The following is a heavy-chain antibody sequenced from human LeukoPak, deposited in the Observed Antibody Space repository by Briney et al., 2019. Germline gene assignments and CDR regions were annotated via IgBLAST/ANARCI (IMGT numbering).Heavy chain of an antibody. J-gene: IGHJ4*02. Sequence: ASVKVSCRASGYTFTGYYMHWVRQAPGQGLEWMGWINPNSGGTNYPQKFQGRVTMTRDTSISTAYMELSRLRSDDTAVYYCARDANSGYDLLWEDYFDYWGQGTLVTVSS. CDR2: INPNSGGT. CDR3: ARDANSGYDLLWEDYFDY. V-gene: IGHV1-2*02. D-gene: IGHD5-12*01. CDR1: GYTFTGYY.